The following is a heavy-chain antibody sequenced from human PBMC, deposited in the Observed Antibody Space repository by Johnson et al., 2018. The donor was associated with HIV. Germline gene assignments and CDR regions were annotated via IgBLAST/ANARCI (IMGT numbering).Heavy chain of an antibody. CDR1: GFTFSSYA. V-gene: IGHV3-23*04. CDR2: ISGSGGST. CDR3: ARGDLAAAGNGAFDI. D-gene: IGHD6-13*01. J-gene: IGHJ3*02. Sequence: VQLVESGGGVVQPGRSLRLSCAASGFTFSSYAMSWVRQAPGKGLEWVSAISGSGGSTYYADSVKGRFTISSDTSKNTLYLQMNSLRAEDTAVYYCARGDLAAAGNGAFDIWGQGTMVTVSS.